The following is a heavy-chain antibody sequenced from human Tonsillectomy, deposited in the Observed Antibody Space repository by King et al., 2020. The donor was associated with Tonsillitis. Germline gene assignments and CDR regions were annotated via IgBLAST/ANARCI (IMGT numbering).Heavy chain of an antibody. V-gene: IGHV4-34*01. CDR2: INHSGST. CDR3: ARGLYSSGYYTSSFDY. CDR1: GGSFSGYY. J-gene: IGHJ4*02. D-gene: IGHD3-22*01. Sequence: VQLQQWGAGLLKPSETLSLTCAVYGGSFSGYYWSWIRQPPGKGLEWIGEINHSGSTNYNPSLKSRVTISVNTSKNQFTLKLSSVTAADTAVYYCARGLYSSGYYTSSFDYWGQGTLVTVSS.